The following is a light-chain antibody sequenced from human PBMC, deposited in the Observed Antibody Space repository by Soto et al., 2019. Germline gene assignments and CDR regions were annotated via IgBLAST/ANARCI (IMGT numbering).Light chain of an antibody. V-gene: IGLV2-14*02. CDR1: NRDVGSYNL. J-gene: IGLJ1*01. CDR2: EVS. CDR3: QSYDSSLGGFV. Sequence: QSALNQPASVSWSPGQSITIPCPGTNRDVGSYNLVSWYQQHPGKAPKLMIYEVSKRPSGVSNRFSGSKSGTSASLAITGLQADDEADYYCQSYDSSLGGFVFGTGTKVTVL.